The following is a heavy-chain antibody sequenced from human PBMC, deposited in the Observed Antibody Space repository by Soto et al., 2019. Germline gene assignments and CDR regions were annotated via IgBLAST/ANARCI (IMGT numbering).Heavy chain of an antibody. CDR1: GYTFTSDG. J-gene: IGHJ6*02. D-gene: IGHD1-26*01. Sequence: SLKVYCKGSGYTFTSDGISWVRQTTGQGLEWMGWISAYNGNTNYAQKLQGRVTMTTDTSTSTAYMELRSLRSDDTAVYYCARGGAGMDYYYYGMDVWGQGTTVTVSS. CDR3: ARGGAGMDYYYYGMDV. CDR2: ISAYNGNT. V-gene: IGHV1-18*04.